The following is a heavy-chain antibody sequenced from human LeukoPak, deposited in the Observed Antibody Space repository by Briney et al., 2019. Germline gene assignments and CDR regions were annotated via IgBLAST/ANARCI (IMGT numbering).Heavy chain of an antibody. CDR2: ISYDGSNK. Sequence: GGSLRLSCAASGFAFSSYGMHWVRQAPGKGLEWVAVISYDGSNKYYADSVKGRFTISRDNSKKLYLQMNSLRAEDTAVYYCARDRFRYCSSTSCPAAFDIWGQGTMVTVSS. CDR3: ARDRFRYCSSTSCPAAFDI. CDR1: GFAFSSYG. D-gene: IGHD2-2*01. J-gene: IGHJ3*02. V-gene: IGHV3-30*03.